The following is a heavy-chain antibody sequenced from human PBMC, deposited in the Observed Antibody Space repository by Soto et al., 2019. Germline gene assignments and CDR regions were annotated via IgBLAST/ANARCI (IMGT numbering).Heavy chain of an antibody. Sequence: SLKISCKGSGYSFTSYWIGWVRQMPGKGLEWMGIIYPGDSDTRYSPSFQGQVTISADKSISTAYLQWSSLKASDTAMYYCAREVVAATPGFDYWGQGTLVTVSS. CDR3: AREVVAATPGFDY. J-gene: IGHJ4*02. CDR2: IYPGDSDT. CDR1: GYSFTSYW. V-gene: IGHV5-51*01. D-gene: IGHD2-15*01.